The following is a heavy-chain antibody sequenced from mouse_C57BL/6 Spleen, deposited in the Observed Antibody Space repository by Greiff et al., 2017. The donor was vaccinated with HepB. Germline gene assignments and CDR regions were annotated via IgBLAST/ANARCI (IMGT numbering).Heavy chain of an antibody. Sequence: QVQLQQPGAELVKPGASVKLSCKASGYTFTSYWMQWVKQRPGQGLEWIGEIDPSDSYTNYNQKFKGKATLTVDTSSSTAYMQLSSLTSEDSAVYYCAITTVVHWGQGTLVTVSA. CDR3: AITTVVH. J-gene: IGHJ3*01. CDR1: GYTFTSYW. CDR2: IDPSDSYT. D-gene: IGHD1-1*01. V-gene: IGHV1-50*01.